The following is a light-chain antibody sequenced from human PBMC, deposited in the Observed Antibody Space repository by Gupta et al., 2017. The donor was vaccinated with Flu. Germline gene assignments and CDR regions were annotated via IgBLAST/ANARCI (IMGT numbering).Light chain of an antibody. CDR1: RSNIGAGYD. V-gene: IGLV1-40*01. CDR2: GTK. CDR3: QSYDTSLSGSV. Sequence: QSVLTQPPSVSVAPGQRVTISCTGSRSNIGAGYDVHWYQQLPGTAPKLLIYGTKNRPAGVPDRFSGSKSGTSASLAITGLQAEDEADYYCQSYDTSLSGSVFGGGTKLTVL. J-gene: IGLJ3*02.